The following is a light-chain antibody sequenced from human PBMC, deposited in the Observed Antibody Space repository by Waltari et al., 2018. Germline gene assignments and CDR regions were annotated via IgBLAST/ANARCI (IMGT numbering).Light chain of an antibody. CDR2: GSP. J-gene: IGKJ1*01. V-gene: IGKV3-20*01. Sequence: EIVLTQSPGTLSLSPGERATLSCRASQSVSSSYLAWYQQKPGQPPRLLIEGSPSRATGIPDSVSGSGSGTDFTLTISRLEPEDFAVYYCQQYGTSPPETFGQGTKVEIK. CDR1: QSVSSSY. CDR3: QQYGTSPPET.